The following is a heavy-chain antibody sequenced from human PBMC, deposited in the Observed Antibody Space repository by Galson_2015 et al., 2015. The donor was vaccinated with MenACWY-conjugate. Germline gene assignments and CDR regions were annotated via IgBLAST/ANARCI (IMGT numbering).Heavy chain of an antibody. CDR2: ISSSGGST. J-gene: IGHJ6*02. Sequence: RLSCAASGFTFSNYAMSWVRQAPGKGLEWVSLISSSGGSTYYADSVKGRFTISRDNSKNTLYLQMNSLRAEDTAVYYCAKTPHAKVRAYGMDVWGQGTTVTVSS. CDR3: AKTPHAKVRAYGMDV. D-gene: IGHD3-10*01. CDR1: GFTFSNYA. V-gene: IGHV3-23*01.